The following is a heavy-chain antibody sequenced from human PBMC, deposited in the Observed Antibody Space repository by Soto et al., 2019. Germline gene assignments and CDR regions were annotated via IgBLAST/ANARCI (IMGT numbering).Heavy chain of an antibody. CDR2: ISYDGSNK. V-gene: IGHV3-30-3*01. Sequence: QVQVVESGGGVVQPGRSLRLSCAASGFTFSNYTMHWVRQAPGKGLEWVAVISYDGSNKYYADSVKGRFTISRDNSKNTLYLQMNSLSAEETAVYYCARERGRYSYGSELGYWGQGTLVTVSS. CDR1: GFTFSNYT. J-gene: IGHJ4*02. D-gene: IGHD5-18*01. CDR3: ARERGRYSYGSELGY.